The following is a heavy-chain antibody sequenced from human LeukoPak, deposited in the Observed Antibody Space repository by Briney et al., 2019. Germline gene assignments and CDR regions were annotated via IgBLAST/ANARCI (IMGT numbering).Heavy chain of an antibody. D-gene: IGHD5-24*01. CDR1: GYTFTSDG. CDR2: ISVYNGNT. CDR3: ARDSRDGYNF. Sequence: ASVNVSCKASGYTFTSDGISWIRQAPGQGLEWMGWISVYNGNTVYAQKLQGRVTMTTDTSTSTAYMELRSLRSNDTAVYYCARDSRDGYNFWGQGTMVIVSS. V-gene: IGHV1-18*01. J-gene: IGHJ3*01.